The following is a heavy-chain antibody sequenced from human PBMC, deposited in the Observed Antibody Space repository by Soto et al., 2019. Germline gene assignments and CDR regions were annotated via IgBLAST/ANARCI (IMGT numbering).Heavy chain of an antibody. CDR3: ARDRAYCGGDCYSWYFDL. J-gene: IGHJ2*01. V-gene: IGHV3-48*04. CDR1: GFTFSSYS. Sequence: GGSLRLSCAASGFTFSSYSMNWVRQAPGKGLEWVSYISSSSSTIYYADSVKGRFTISRDNGKNSLYLQMNSLRAEDAAVYYCARDRAYCGGDCYSWYFDLWGRGTLVTVSS. CDR2: ISSSSSTI. D-gene: IGHD2-21*02.